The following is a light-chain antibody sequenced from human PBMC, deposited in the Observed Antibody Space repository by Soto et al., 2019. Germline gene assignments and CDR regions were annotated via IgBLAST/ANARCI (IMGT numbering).Light chain of an antibody. V-gene: IGKV1-39*01. CDR1: QRISSY. CDR3: QQSYSTPPIT. Sequence: DIQMTQSPSSLSASVGGRVTITCRASQRISSYLSLYQQKPGKAPKLLIYTASSLQSGVPSRFSGSGSGTDFILTISSLQPEDFATYFCQQSYSTPPITFGQGTRLEIK. J-gene: IGKJ5*01. CDR2: TAS.